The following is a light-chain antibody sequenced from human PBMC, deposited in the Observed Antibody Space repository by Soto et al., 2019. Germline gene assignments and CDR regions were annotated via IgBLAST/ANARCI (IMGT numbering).Light chain of an antibody. CDR1: QSISTN. CDR3: QQYNKWRT. Sequence: EIVMTQSPATLSVSPGERATLSCRASQSISTNLAWYQQKPGQAPRLLISGASTRATGIPARFSGSGSGTEFTLTISSLQSEDFAVYYCQQYNKWRTFGQGTKVEVK. CDR2: GAS. J-gene: IGKJ1*01. V-gene: IGKV3-15*01.